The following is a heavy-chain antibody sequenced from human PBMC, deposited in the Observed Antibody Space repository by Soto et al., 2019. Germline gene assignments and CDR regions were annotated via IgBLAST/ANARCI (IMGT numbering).Heavy chain of an antibody. J-gene: IGHJ3*01. Sequence: QVQLVQSGAEVKKPGASVKVSCKASGYTFSDYYIHWVRQAPGQGLEWMGWINPHSGGTNSAQKFQDWVTMTRDPSISTAYMELTSLRSDDTAVYYCARDDDVGAFAVWGQGTVVTVSS. CDR1: GYTFSDYY. V-gene: IGHV1-2*04. D-gene: IGHD1-26*01. CDR3: ARDDDVGAFAV. CDR2: INPHSGGT.